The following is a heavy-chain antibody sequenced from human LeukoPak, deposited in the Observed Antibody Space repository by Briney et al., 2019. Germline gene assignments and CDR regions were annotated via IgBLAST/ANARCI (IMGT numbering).Heavy chain of an antibody. J-gene: IGHJ4*02. CDR1: GFTFNNYA. CDR2: VSGSGGNT. V-gene: IGHV3-23*01. D-gene: IGHD3-22*01. CDR3: ARDRFDTGGYYSYYFDY. Sequence: GGSLRLSCAASGFTFNNYAMNWVRQAPGKGLEWVSGVSGSGGNTYYADSVKGRFTIYRDNSKNTLYLQMNSLRAEDTAVYYCARDRFDTGGYYSYYFDYWGQGTLVTVSS.